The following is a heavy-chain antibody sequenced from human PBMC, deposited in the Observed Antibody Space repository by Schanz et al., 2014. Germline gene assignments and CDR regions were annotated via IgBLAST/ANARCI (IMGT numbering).Heavy chain of an antibody. V-gene: IGHV3-66*02. CDR2: MYINSGST. J-gene: IGHJ4*02. CDR1: GFTFSDHY. Sequence: EVQLVESGGGLVQPGGSLRLSCAASGFTFSDHYMEWVRQAPGKGLEWISSMYINSGSTQYADSVKGRFAISRDNSKNTLYLQMNSLRGDDTAVYYCAKVFHPYYGGNSFDNWGQGTLVTVSS. CDR3: AKVFHPYYGGNSFDN. D-gene: IGHD4-17*01.